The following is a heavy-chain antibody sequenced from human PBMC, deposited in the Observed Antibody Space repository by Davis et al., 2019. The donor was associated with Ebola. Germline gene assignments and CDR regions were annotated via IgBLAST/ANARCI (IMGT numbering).Heavy chain of an antibody. CDR1: GGSISSGGYY. CDR2: IYYSGST. J-gene: IGHJ4*02. Sequence: MPSETLSLTCTVSGGSISSGGYYWSWIRQHPGKGLEWIGYIYYSGSTYYNPSLKSRVTISVDTSKNQFSLKLSSVTAADTAVYYCARTKTYYYDSSGRYYFDYWGQGTLVTVSS. D-gene: IGHD3-22*01. CDR3: ARTKTYYYDSSGRYYFDY. V-gene: IGHV4-31*03.